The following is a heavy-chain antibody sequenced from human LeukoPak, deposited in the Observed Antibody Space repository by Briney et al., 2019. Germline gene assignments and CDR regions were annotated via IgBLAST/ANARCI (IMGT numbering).Heavy chain of an antibody. Sequence: PSETLSLTCTVSGGSISSSSYYWGWIRQPPGKGLEWIGSIYYSGSTYYNPSLKSRVTISVDTSKNQFSLKLSSVTAADTAVYYCARGLYCSSTSCHDYWGQGTLVTVSS. V-gene: IGHV4-39*07. CDR1: GGSISSSSYY. J-gene: IGHJ4*02. D-gene: IGHD2-2*01. CDR3: ARGLYCSSTSCHDY. CDR2: IYYSGST.